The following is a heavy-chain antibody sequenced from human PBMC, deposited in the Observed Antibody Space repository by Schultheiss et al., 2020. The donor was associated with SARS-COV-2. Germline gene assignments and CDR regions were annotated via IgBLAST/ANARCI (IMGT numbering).Heavy chain of an antibody. Sequence: SETLSLTCTVSGGSISSYYWSWIRQPPGKGLEWIGSIYYSGSTYYNPSLKSRVTISVDTSKNQFSLKLSSVTAADTAVYYCARGLDVAVAGGFDPWGQGTLVTVSS. V-gene: IGHV4-59*05. CDR3: ARGLDVAVAGGFDP. CDR2: IYYSGST. D-gene: IGHD6-19*01. CDR1: GGSISSYY. J-gene: IGHJ5*02.